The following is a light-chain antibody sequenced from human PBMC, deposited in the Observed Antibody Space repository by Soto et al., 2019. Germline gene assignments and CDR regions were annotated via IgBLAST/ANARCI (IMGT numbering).Light chain of an antibody. Sequence: DIQMTQSPSSLSASVGDRVTITCRASQGIRSDLGWYQQKPGKGPKRLIYAASNLSSGVPSRFSGSGSGTEFTLTISSLQPEDFATYFCLQHNTYPLTFGGGTKVDIK. CDR1: QGIRSD. CDR2: AAS. J-gene: IGKJ4*01. V-gene: IGKV1-17*01. CDR3: LQHNTYPLT.